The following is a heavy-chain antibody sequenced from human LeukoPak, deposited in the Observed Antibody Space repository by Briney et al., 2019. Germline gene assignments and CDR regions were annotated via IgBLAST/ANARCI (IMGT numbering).Heavy chain of an antibody. J-gene: IGHJ4*02. D-gene: IGHD1-26*01. CDR2: IIPILGIA. CDR3: ARSGGSYGLFDY. V-gene: IGHV1-69*04. CDR1: GGTFSSYA. Sequence: GASVKVSCKASGGTFSSYAISWVRQAPGQGLERMGRIIPILGIANYAQKFQGRVTITADKSTSTAYMELSSLRSEDTAVYYCARSGGSYGLFDYWGQGTLVTVSS.